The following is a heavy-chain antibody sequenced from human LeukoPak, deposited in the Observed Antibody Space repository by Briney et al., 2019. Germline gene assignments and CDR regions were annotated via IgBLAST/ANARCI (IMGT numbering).Heavy chain of an antibody. CDR1: GYTFTSYG. CDR2: ISAYNGNT. V-gene: IGHV1-18*04. J-gene: IGHJ1*01. D-gene: IGHD2-2*01. Sequence: ASVKVSCKASGYTFTSYGISWVRQAPGQGLEWMGWISAYNGNTNYAQKLQGRVTMTTDTSTSTAYMELRSLRSDDTAVYYCARGGYCSSTSCYAPKYFQHWGQGTLVTVPS. CDR3: ARGGYCSSTSCYAPKYFQH.